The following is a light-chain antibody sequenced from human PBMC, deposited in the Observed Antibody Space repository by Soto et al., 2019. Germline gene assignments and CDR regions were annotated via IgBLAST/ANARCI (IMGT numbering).Light chain of an antibody. J-gene: IGLJ3*02. Sequence: QSALTQPPSVSGAPGQRVTISCTGSSSNIGAGYDVHWYQQLPGTAPQLLIYDNSNRPSGVPDRFSGSKSATSASLAITGLQAEDEADYYCQSYDNSLRGCVFGGGTKLTVL. CDR3: QSYDNSLRGCV. CDR2: DNS. V-gene: IGLV1-40*01. CDR1: SSNIGAGYD.